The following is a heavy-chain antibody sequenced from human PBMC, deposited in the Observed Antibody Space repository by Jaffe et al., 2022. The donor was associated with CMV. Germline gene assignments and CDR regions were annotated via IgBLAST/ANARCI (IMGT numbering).Heavy chain of an antibody. CDR2: IWYDGSNK. J-gene: IGHJ4*02. Sequence: VHLVESGGGVVQPGRSLRLSCVASGFTFSSSGMHWVRQAPGKGLEWLANIWYDGSNKYYADSVKGRFTISRDNSKNALYLQMNSLRAEDTALYYCARDGCGGNCYTEYYLDYWGQGTLVTVSS. V-gene: IGHV3-33*08. D-gene: IGHD2-15*01. CDR3: ARDGCGGNCYTEYYLDY. CDR1: GFTFSSSG.